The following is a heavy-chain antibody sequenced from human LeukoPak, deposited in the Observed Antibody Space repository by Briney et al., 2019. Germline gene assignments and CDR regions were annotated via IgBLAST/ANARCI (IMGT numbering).Heavy chain of an antibody. V-gene: IGHV3-21*01. CDR1: GFTFSSYT. Sequence: GGSLRLSCAASGFTFSSYTMNWVRQAPGKGLEWVSSISSSSSYIYYADSVKGPFTISRDKAKNSLYLQMNSLRAEDTAVYYCARDPGSSSYADYWGQGTLVTVSS. CDR3: ARDPGSSSYADY. D-gene: IGHD6-13*01. J-gene: IGHJ4*02. CDR2: ISSSSSYI.